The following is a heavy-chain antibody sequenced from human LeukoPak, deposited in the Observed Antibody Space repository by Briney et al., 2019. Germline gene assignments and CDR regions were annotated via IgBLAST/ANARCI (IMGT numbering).Heavy chain of an antibody. CDR3: ARANWISNADAVW. CDR2: SRGNGDT. Sequence: GGSLRLSCAASGFSFSSNAMSWVRQAPARGLEWVSSRGNGDTFYADSVKGRFTLSRDDSRNTVYLHLNNLRVEDSAVYYCARANWISNADAVWWGQGTLVTVSS. J-gene: IGHJ4*02. V-gene: IGHV3-23*01. D-gene: IGHD1-1*01. CDR1: GFSFSSNA.